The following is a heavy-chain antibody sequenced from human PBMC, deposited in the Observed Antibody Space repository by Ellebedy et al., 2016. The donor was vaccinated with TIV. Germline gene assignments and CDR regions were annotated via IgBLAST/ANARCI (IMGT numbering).Heavy chain of an antibody. CDR2: IYPGDSDT. Sequence: GESLKISCKGSGYSFSNYWIGWVRQMPGKGLEWMGIIYPGDSDTRYSPSFQGQVTISADKSIDTAYLQWSSLQAPDTAMYYCARRPTTYYYGSGSHFPAFDIWGQGTMVIVSS. J-gene: IGHJ3*02. CDR3: ARRPTTYYYGSGSHFPAFDI. CDR1: GYSFSNYW. V-gene: IGHV5-51*01. D-gene: IGHD3-10*01.